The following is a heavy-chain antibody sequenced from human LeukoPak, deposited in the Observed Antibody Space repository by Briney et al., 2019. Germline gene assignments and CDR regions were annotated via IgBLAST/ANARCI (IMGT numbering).Heavy chain of an antibody. J-gene: IGHJ4*02. D-gene: IGHD3-16*02. CDR3: AGGDYVWGSYRFDY. V-gene: IGHV4-59*01. Sequence: GSLRLSCAASGFTFSDYYMSWIRQPPGKGLEWIGYIYYSGSTNYNPSLKSRVTISVDTSKNQFSLKLSSVTAADTAVYYCAGGDYVWGSYRFDYWGQGTLVTVSS. CDR2: IYYSGST. CDR1: GFTFSDYY.